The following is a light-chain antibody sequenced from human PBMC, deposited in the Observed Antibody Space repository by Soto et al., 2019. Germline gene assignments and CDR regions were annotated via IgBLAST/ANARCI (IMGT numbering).Light chain of an antibody. Sequence: EIVLTQSPATLSLSPGQRATLSCRASQSVKTFLVWYQHRPGQAPRVLIYDASHRASGIPARFSGSGSGTVFTLTISSLEPEDAALYYCQQRSNWPPITFGQGTRLEIK. V-gene: IGKV3-11*01. CDR2: DAS. CDR1: QSVKTF. CDR3: QQRSNWPPIT. J-gene: IGKJ5*01.